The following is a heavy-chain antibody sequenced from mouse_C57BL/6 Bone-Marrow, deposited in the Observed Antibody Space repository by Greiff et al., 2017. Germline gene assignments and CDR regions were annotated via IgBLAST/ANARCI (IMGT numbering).Heavy chain of an antibody. CDR3: VRHERGYWNMDY. J-gene: IGHJ4*01. CDR2: IRSKSNNYAT. V-gene: IGHV10-1*01. Sequence: EVQGVESGGGLVQPKGSLKLSCAASGFSFNTYAMNWVRQAPGKGLEWVARIRSKSNNYATYYADSVKDRFTISRDDSESMLYLQMNNLKTEDTAMYYCVRHERGYWNMDYWGQGTSVTVSS. CDR1: GFSFNTYA. D-gene: IGHD2-3*01.